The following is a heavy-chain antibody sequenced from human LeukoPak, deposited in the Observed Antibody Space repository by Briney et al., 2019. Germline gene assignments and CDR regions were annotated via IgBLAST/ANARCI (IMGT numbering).Heavy chain of an antibody. Sequence: SETLSLTCTVSGGSISSSSYYWGWIRQPPGKGLEWIGSIYYSGSTYYNPSLKSRVTISVDTSKNQFSLKLSSVTAAGTAVYYCARRPQLGYYGMDVWGPGTTVTVSS. CDR1: GGSISSSSYY. J-gene: IGHJ6*02. D-gene: IGHD1-1*01. CDR3: ARRPQLGYYGMDV. CDR2: IYYSGST. V-gene: IGHV4-39*01.